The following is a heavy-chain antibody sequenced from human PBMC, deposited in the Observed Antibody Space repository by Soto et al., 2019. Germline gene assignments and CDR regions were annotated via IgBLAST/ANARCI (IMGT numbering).Heavy chain of an antibody. D-gene: IGHD1-26*01. V-gene: IGHV4-31*01. Sequence: SETLSLTCTVSGGSISTGGYYWNWIRQHPGRGLEWIGYFYYSGSTYYNPSLKSLVTISVNTSKNQFSLKLSSVTAADTAVYYCASSVFPWGQGTLVTVSS. CDR3: ASSVFP. CDR2: FYYSGST. J-gene: IGHJ5*02. CDR1: GGSISTGGYY.